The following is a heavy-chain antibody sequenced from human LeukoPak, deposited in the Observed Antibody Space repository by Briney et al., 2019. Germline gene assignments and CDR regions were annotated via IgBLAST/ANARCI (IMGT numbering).Heavy chain of an antibody. CDR1: GGSFSGYY. V-gene: IGHV4-34*01. D-gene: IGHD6-25*01. J-gene: IGHJ4*02. CDR3: ARKNIPSPRIRYSSDWNGRAFDY. CDR2: INHSGST. Sequence: SETLSLTCAVYGGSFSGYYWSWIRQPPGKGLEWIGEINHSGSTNYNPSLKSRVTMSVDTSKNQFSLKLSSVTAADTAVYSCARKNIPSPRIRYSSDWNGRAFDYWGQGTLVTVSS.